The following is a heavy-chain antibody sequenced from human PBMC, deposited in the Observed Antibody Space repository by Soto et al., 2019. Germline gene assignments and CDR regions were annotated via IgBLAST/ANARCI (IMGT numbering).Heavy chain of an antibody. Sequence: EVQLVQSGAEVKKPGESLRISCKGSGYSFTSYWISWVRQMPGKGLEWMGRIDPSDSYTNYSPSFQGHVTISADKSISTAYLQWSSLKASDTAMYYCASTPTTVTPITNWFDPWGQGTLVTVSS. J-gene: IGHJ5*02. CDR1: GYSFTSYW. CDR2: IDPSDSYT. CDR3: ASTPTTVTPITNWFDP. D-gene: IGHD4-17*01. V-gene: IGHV5-10-1*01.